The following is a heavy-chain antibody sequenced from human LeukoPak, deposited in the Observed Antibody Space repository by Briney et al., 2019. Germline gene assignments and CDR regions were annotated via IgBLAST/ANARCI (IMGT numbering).Heavy chain of an antibody. CDR2: IYYTGST. CDR1: NGSISSDTYF. D-gene: IGHD5-12*01. V-gene: IGHV4-61*10. Sequence: SETLSLTCTVSNGSISSDTYFWSWIRQPAGKGLEWIGYIYYTGSTNHNPSLKSRVTISVDTSKNQFSLKLSSVTAADTAVYYCARVVYSGYDFRGAMDVWGKGTTVTVSS. J-gene: IGHJ6*03. CDR3: ARVVYSGYDFRGAMDV.